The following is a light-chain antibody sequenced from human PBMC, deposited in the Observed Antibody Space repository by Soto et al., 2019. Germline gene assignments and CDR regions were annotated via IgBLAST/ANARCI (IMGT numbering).Light chain of an antibody. Sequence: DIQMTPSPSTLSASVGERVPITGRSSQIINRWLAWYQQKPGKAPKFLIYDVSSLQSAVPSRFSGSGSGTEFTLTISSLQPEECATYDGQQRYSIPITVGQGTRLEIK. J-gene: IGKJ5*01. CDR1: QIINRW. CDR2: DVS. CDR3: QQRYSIPIT. V-gene: IGKV1-5*01.